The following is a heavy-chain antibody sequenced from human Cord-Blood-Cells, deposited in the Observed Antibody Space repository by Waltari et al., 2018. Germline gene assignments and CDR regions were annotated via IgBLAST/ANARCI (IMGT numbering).Heavy chain of an antibody. Sequence: VQLVQSGAEVKKPGSSVKVSCKAYGGTFSSYAISWMRQAPGQGLEWMGGIIPIFGTANYAQKFQGRVTITADESTSTAYMELSSLRSEDTAVYYCARDKVAGQLVLDYWGQGTLVTVSS. CDR2: IIPIFGTA. CDR3: ARDKVAGQLVLDY. CDR1: GGTFSSYA. D-gene: IGHD6-6*01. J-gene: IGHJ4*02. V-gene: IGHV1-69*01.